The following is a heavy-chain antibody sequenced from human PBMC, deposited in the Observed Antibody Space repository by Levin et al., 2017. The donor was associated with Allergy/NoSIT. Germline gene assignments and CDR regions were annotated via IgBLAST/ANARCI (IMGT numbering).Heavy chain of an antibody. CDR1: GFTFSSYT. V-gene: IGHV3-21*01. CDR3: ARDKTGTTRYFEY. CDR2: ISSSSGYI. Sequence: PGGSLRLSCAASGFTFSSYTVNWVRQAPGKGLEWVSSISSSSGYIDYADSVKGRFTISRDNAKNSLYLQMNSLRAEDTAVYYCARDKTGTTRYFEYWGPGTLVTVSS. J-gene: IGHJ4*02. D-gene: IGHD1-7*01.